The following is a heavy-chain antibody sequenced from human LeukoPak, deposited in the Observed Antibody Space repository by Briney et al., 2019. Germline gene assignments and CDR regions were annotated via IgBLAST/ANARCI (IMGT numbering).Heavy chain of an antibody. CDR1: GFTFSSYG. Sequence: GGSLRLSCAASGFTFSSYGMHWVRQAPGKGLEWVAFIRYDGSNKYHADSVKGRFTISRDNSKNTLYLQMNSLRAEDTAVYYCATDDYYGSGSYLDYWGQGTLVTVSS. J-gene: IGHJ4*02. CDR2: IRYDGSNK. D-gene: IGHD3-10*01. CDR3: ATDDYYGSGSYLDY. V-gene: IGHV3-30*02.